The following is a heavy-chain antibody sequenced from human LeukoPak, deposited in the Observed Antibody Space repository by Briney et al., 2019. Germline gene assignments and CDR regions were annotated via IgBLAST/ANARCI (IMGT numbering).Heavy chain of an antibody. D-gene: IGHD6-19*01. CDR3: ARSKAVAGTLPFDY. CDR2: IRYDGSNK. Sequence: PGGSLRLSCAASAFTFSSYGMHWVRQAPGKGLEWVTFIRYDGSNKYYADSVRGRFTISRDNSRNTLYLQMNSLRAEDTAVYYCARSKAVAGTLPFDYWGQGTLVTVSS. V-gene: IGHV3-30*02. CDR1: AFTFSSYG. J-gene: IGHJ4*02.